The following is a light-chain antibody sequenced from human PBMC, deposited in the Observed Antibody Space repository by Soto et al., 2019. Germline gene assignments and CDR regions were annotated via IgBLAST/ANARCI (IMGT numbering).Light chain of an antibody. Sequence: DIQMTQSPSSLSASVGDRVTITCRASQSISSYLNWYQQKPGKAPKLLIYAASSLQSGVPSRFSGSGSGIDFTLTISSLQPEDFATYYCQQSYSTPITCGQGTRLEIK. CDR1: QSISSY. V-gene: IGKV1-39*01. CDR3: QQSYSTPIT. CDR2: AAS. J-gene: IGKJ5*01.